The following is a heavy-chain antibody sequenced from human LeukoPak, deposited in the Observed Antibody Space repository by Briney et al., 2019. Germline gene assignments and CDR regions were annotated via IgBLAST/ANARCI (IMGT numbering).Heavy chain of an antibody. CDR2: ISWNSGSI. V-gene: IGHV3-9*01. CDR3: AKTSEPLLYYYGMDV. Sequence: GRSLRLSCAASGFTFDDYAMHWVRQAPGKGLEWVSGISWNSGSIGYADSVKGRFTISRDNAKNSLYLQMNSLRAEDTALYYCAKTSEPLLYYYGMDVWGQGTTVTVSS. CDR1: GFTFDDYA. J-gene: IGHJ6*02.